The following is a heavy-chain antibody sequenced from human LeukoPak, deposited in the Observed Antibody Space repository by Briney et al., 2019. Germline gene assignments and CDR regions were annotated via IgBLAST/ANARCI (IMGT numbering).Heavy chain of an antibody. J-gene: IGHJ4*02. D-gene: IGHD3-9*01. Sequence: SGGSLRLSCAASGFTFSSYAMSWVRQAPGKGLEWVSAISGSGGSTYYADSVKGRFTISRDNSKNTLYLQMNSLRAEDTAVYYCAKEEYDILTAYSDYWGQGTLVTVSS. CDR3: AKEEYDILTAYSDY. CDR1: GFTFSSYA. V-gene: IGHV3-23*01. CDR2: ISGSGGST.